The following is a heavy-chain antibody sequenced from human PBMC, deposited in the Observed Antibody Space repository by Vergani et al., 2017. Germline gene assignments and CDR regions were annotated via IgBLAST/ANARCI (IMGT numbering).Heavy chain of an antibody. D-gene: IGHD4-11*01. J-gene: IGHJ6*03. V-gene: IGHV4-34*01. CDR2: IDHTGRP. CDR3: ARVNTETNGHLYYYYYLDV. Sequence: QVQLQQWGGGLLKPSETLSLTCVVNGGSFTSYHWTWIRQSPGEGLEWVADIDHTGRPDYNPSLQSRLTMSVDKSRHQFSLTLNSVTATDTAIYFCARVNTETNGHLYYYYYLDVWGQGTAV. CDR1: GGSFTSYH.